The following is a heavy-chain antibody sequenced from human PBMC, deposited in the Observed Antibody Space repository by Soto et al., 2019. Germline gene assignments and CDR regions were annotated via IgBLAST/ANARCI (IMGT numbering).Heavy chain of an antibody. CDR2: IYWDDDK. J-gene: IGHJ4*02. D-gene: IGHD2-15*01. Sequence: QITLKESGPTLVKPPQPPTLTCPFSGFSLSTSGVGVGWIRRPPGKALEWLALIYWDDDKRYGPSLKSRLPITKDISKNQVVLTMTNLDPVDTATYYCAHRPNDCRGRTCYSAGFDFWGQGTLVTVSS. CDR1: GFSLSTSGVG. CDR3: AHRPNDCRGRTCYSAGFDF. V-gene: IGHV2-5*05.